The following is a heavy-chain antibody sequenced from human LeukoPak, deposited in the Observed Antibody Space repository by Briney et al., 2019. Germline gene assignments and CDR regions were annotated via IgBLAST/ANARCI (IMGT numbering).Heavy chain of an antibody. CDR1: GFTFSNHA. D-gene: IGHD5-12*01. V-gene: IGHV3-30-3*01. Sequence: GGSLRLSCAASGFTFSNHAMHWVRQAPGKGLEWVAVISSDGINKYYADSVKGRFTLSRDNSKNTLSLQMSSLRAEDTAVYYCARSAYSGYDCHYWGQGTLVTVSS. CDR3: ARSAYSGYDCHY. J-gene: IGHJ4*02. CDR2: ISSDGINK.